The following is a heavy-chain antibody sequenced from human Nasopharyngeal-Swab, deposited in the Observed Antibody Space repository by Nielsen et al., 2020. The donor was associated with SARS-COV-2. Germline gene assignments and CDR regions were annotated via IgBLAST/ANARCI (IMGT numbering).Heavy chain of an antibody. V-gene: IGHV3-11*04. CDR1: GFTFSDYY. CDR3: ARDRAPYCGGDCYSLNY. Sequence: GESLKISCAASGFTFSDYYMSWIRQAPGKGLEWVSYISSSGSTIYYADSVKGRFTISRDNAKNSLYLQMNSLRDEDTAVYYCARDRAPYCGGDCYSLNYWGQGTLVTVSS. D-gene: IGHD2-21*02. CDR2: ISSSGSTI. J-gene: IGHJ4*02.